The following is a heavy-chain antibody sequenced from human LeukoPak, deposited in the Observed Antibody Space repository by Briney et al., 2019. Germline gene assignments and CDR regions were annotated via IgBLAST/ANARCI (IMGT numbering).Heavy chain of an antibody. V-gene: IGHV4-34*01. Sequence: PSETLSLTCAVYGGSFSGYYWSWIRQSPGEGLEWIGEIDHDGRTNYNPSLKSRVTISADTSRNQFFLKVRSVTAADTAVYYCARGGITGTTCWFDPWGQGTQVTVSS. CDR1: GGSFSGYY. CDR2: IDHDGRT. CDR3: ARGGITGTTCWFDP. J-gene: IGHJ5*02. D-gene: IGHD1-7*01.